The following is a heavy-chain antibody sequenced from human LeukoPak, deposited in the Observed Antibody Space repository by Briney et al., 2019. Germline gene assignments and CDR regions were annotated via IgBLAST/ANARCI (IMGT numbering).Heavy chain of an antibody. J-gene: IGHJ4*02. CDR2: ISSSSSYI. V-gene: IGHV3-21*01. CDR3: IRDRVGWTWGSYYFDY. D-gene: IGHD3-16*01. Sequence: GGSLRLSCAASGFTFSSYSMNWVRQAPGKGLEWVSSISSSSSYIYYADSVKGRFTISRDNAKNSLFLQMNSLRAEDTAVYYCIRDRVGWTWGSYYFDYWGQGTLVTVSS. CDR1: GFTFSSYS.